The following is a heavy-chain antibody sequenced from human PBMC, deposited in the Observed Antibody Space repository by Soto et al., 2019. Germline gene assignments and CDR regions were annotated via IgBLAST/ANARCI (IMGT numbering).Heavy chain of an antibody. Sequence: ASVKVSCKASGYSFTTHGITWVRQAPGQGLEWMGLISTYDGKTTYAEKIQGRVTLTRDTSTSTAYMELKSLRSDDTAVYFCAGVFSRRYYPPHWLDPWCQGTLVSVS. CDR2: ISTYDGKT. V-gene: IGHV1-18*01. J-gene: IGHJ5*02. CDR1: GYSFTTHG. CDR3: AGVFSRRYYPPHWLDP. D-gene: IGHD3-10*01.